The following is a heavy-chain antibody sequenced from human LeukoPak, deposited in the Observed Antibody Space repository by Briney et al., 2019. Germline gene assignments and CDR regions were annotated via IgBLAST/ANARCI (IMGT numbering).Heavy chain of an antibody. V-gene: IGHV1-18*01. CDR3: ARDGDGDYDSSGYQIY. Sequence: ASVKVSCKASGYTFTSYGISWVRQAPGQGLEWMGWISAYNGNTNYAQKLQGRVTMTTDTSTSTAHMELRSLRSDDTAVYYCARDGDGDYDSSGYQIYWGQGTLVTVSS. D-gene: IGHD3-22*01. CDR2: ISAYNGNT. J-gene: IGHJ4*02. CDR1: GYTFTSYG.